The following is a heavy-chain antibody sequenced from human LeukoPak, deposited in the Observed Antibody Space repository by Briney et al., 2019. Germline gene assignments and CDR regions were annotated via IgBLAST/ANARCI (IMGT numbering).Heavy chain of an antibody. J-gene: IGHJ4*02. D-gene: IGHD3-10*01. CDR2: IYYSGST. Sequence: PSETLSLTCTVSGGSISSGGYYWSWIRQHPGKGLEWIGYIYYSGSTYYNPSLKSRVTISVDTSKNQFSLKLTSVTAADTAVYYCALYQGFGELFSDWGQGTLVTVSS. CDR3: ALYQGFGELFSD. V-gene: IGHV4-31*03. CDR1: GGSISSGGYY.